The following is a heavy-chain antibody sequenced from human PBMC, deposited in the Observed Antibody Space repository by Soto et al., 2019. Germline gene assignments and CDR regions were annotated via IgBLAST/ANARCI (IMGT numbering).Heavy chain of an antibody. V-gene: IGHV1-18*01. D-gene: IGHD5-12*01. CDR2: ISAYNGNT. CDR3: ARDGYPAYNWLDP. CDR1: GYTFTNYG. J-gene: IGHJ5*02. Sequence: QVQLVQSGAEVKKPGASVKVSCKASGYTFTNYGISWVRQAPGQGLEWMGWISAYNGNTNYAQRLQDRATMTTDTSTNTAYMELRSLRSDDTAMYYCARDGYPAYNWLDPWGQGTLVTVSS.